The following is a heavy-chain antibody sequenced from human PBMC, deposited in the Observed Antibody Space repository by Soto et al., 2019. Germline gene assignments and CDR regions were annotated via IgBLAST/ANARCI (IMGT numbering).Heavy chain of an antibody. Sequence: SVKVSCKASGGTFSSYAISWVRQAPGQGLEWMGGIIPIFGTANYAQKFQGRVTITADESTSTAYMELSSLRSEDTAVYYCAKTSYYYDSSGHFDYWGQGTLVTVSS. CDR1: GGTFSSYA. V-gene: IGHV1-69*13. CDR3: AKTSYYYDSSGHFDY. CDR2: IIPIFGTA. D-gene: IGHD3-22*01. J-gene: IGHJ4*02.